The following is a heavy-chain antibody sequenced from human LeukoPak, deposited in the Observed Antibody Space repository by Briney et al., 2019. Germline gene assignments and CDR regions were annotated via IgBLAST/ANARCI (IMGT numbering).Heavy chain of an antibody. J-gene: IGHJ4*02. CDR3: ARVIRAAPGKGYFDY. Sequence: GGSLRLSCATSGFIFSTYALSWVRQAPGKGLEWASSISGSGGSIYHADSVKGRFTISRDSSKNTLYLQMNSLTAEDTAIYYCARVIRAAPGKGYFDYWGQGTLVTVSS. V-gene: IGHV3-23*01. D-gene: IGHD6-13*01. CDR1: GFIFSTYA. CDR2: ISGSGGSI.